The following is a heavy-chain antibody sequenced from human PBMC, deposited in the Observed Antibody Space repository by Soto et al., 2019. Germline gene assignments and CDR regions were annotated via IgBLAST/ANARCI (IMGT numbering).Heavy chain of an antibody. CDR1: GFTFSIYA. Sequence: QVQLVESGGGVVQPGRSLRVSCAASGFTFSIYAMHWVRQAPGTGLEWVAVISYDGTKTYYADSVKGRFTISRDNSKNTVYLQMNSLRDEDTAVYSCAKDRGPRRQWLIDPLDYWGQGNLVTVS. J-gene: IGHJ4*02. CDR2: ISYDGTKT. V-gene: IGHV3-30*18. D-gene: IGHD6-19*01. CDR3: AKDRGPRRQWLIDPLDY.